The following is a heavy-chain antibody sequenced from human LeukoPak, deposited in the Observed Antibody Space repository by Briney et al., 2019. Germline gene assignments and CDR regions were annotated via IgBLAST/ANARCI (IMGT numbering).Heavy chain of an antibody. D-gene: IGHD2-2*01. CDR3: ARDHCSSTSCYLLNWFDP. J-gene: IGHJ5*02. CDR1: GYTFTSYG. Sequence: ASVKVSCKASGYTFTSYGISWVRQAPGQRLEWMGWISAYNGNTNYAQKLQGRVTMTTDTSTSTAYMELGSLRSDDTAVYYCARDHCSSTSCYLLNWFDPWGQGTLVTVSS. CDR2: ISAYNGNT. V-gene: IGHV1-18*01.